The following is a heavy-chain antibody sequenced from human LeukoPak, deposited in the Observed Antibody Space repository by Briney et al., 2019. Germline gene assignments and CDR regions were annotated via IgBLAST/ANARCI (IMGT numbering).Heavy chain of an antibody. CDR3: ARDGGYYDRAFDI. D-gene: IGHD1-26*01. Sequence: GGSLRLSCAVSGFSFSTYSMNWVRQAPGKGLEWVSYISTSSSTIYYADSVKGRFTISRDNAKNSLYLQMNSLRAEDTAVYYCARDGGYYDRAFDIWGQGTMVTVSS. J-gene: IGHJ3*02. CDR2: ISTSSSTI. CDR1: GFSFSTYS. V-gene: IGHV3-48*01.